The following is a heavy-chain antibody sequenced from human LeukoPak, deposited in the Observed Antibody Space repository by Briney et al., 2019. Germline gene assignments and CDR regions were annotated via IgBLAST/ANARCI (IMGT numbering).Heavy chain of an antibody. CDR1: GGSFSGYY. CDR2: INHSGST. D-gene: IGHD2-21*01. Sequence: SETLSLTCAVYGGSFSGYYWSWIRQPPGKGLEWIGEINHSGSTNYNPPLKSRVTISVDTSKNQFSLKLSSVTVADTAVYYCARGGKYHRIPPRFDYWGQGTLVTVS. J-gene: IGHJ4*02. CDR3: ARGGKYHRIPPRFDY. V-gene: IGHV4-34*01.